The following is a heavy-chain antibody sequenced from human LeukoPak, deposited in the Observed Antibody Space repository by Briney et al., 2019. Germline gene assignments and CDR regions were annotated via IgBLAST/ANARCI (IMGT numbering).Heavy chain of an antibody. CDR3: ARLAYYYGSGSYYFDC. CDR1: GYRFTSYW. V-gene: IGHV5-51*01. Sequence: GESLKISCKSSGYRFTSYWIAWARQMPGKGLEWMGIIYPGDSETRSRPSFEGQVTISADKSISTAYLQWSSLKASDTAMYYCARLAYYYGSGSYYFDCWGQGTLVTVSS. CDR2: IYPGDSET. J-gene: IGHJ4*02. D-gene: IGHD3-10*01.